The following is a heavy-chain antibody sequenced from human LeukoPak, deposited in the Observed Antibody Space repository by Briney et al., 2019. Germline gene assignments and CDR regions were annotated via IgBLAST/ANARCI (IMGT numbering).Heavy chain of an antibody. CDR1: GYTFTSYD. Sequence: ASVKVSCKASGYTFTSYDINWVRQATGQGLEWMGWMNPNSGSTGYAQKFQGRVTITRNTSISTAYMELSGLRSEDTAVYYCARGRSTGYPYYFEYWGKGTLVTVSS. CDR2: MNPNSGST. D-gene: IGHD5-12*01. J-gene: IGHJ4*02. V-gene: IGHV1-8*03. CDR3: ARGRSTGYPYYFEY.